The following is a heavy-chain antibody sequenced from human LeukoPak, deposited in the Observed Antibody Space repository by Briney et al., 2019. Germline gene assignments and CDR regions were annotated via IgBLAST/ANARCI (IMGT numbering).Heavy chain of an antibody. Sequence: PSETLSLTCTVSGDSISSYYWSWIRQPPGKGMEWIGYIYYSGSTIYNPSLKSRVNMSLDTSKNQFSLKLRSVTAADTAVYYCARGVISTDAFGVWGQGTTVTVS. CDR3: ARGVISTDAFGV. V-gene: IGHV4-59*01. J-gene: IGHJ3*01. CDR1: GDSISSYY. D-gene: IGHD3-3*02. CDR2: IYYSGST.